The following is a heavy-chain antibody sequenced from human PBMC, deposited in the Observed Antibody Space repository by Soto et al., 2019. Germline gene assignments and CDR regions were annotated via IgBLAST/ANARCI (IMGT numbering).Heavy chain of an antibody. CDR2: ISTSGTT. CDR3: AGDRKVRGDWFDP. J-gene: IGHJ5*02. V-gene: IGHV4-4*07. D-gene: IGHD3-10*01. Sequence: SETLSLTCTVSGGSISSYYWTWIRQPAGKGLEWIGRISTSGTTNYNPSLKSRVTMSVDTSKNQFSLKLSSVTAADTAVYYCAGDRKVRGDWFDPWGQGTLVTVSS. CDR1: GGSISSYY.